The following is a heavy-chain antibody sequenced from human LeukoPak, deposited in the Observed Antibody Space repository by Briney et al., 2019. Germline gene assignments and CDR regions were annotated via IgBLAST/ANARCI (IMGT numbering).Heavy chain of an antibody. V-gene: IGHV4-34*01. CDR2: INHSGST. CDR1: GGSFSGYY. D-gene: IGHD3-22*01. Sequence: SETLSLTCAVYGGSFSGYYWSWIRQPPGKGLEWVGEINHSGSTNYNPSLKSRVTISVDTSKNQFSLKLSSVTAADTAVYYCARGRNYYDSSGYTPLDYWGQGTLVTVSS. CDR3: ARGRNYYDSSGYTPLDY. J-gene: IGHJ4*02.